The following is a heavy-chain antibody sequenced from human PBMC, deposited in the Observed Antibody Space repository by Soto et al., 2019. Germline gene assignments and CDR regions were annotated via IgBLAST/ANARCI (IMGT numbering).Heavy chain of an antibody. CDR3: VKDHGTAMIRGGLDS. CDR1: GFTLISYW. D-gene: IGHD3-10*01. CDR2: INSDGSST. V-gene: IGHV3-74*01. J-gene: IGHJ4*02. Sequence: SLRLSCAASGFTLISYWMHWVLQTPGKGLVWVSRINSDGSSTPYADSVKGRFTISRDNSKNTLYLQMSSLRPEDTAVYYCVKDHGTAMIRGGLDSWGQGALVTVSS.